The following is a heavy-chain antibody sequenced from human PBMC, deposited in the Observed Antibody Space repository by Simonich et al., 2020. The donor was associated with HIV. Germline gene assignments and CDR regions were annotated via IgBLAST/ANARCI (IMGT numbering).Heavy chain of an antibody. CDR1: GFTFDDYA. CDR2: ICWNRGSI. CDR3: AKDKGAYYGSGSPVY. V-gene: IGHV3-9*01. Sequence: EVQLVESGGGLVQPGRSLRLSCAASGFTFDDYAMHWVRQAPGMGLGVVSGICWNRGSICYADAVKVRFTISRDNAKNSLYLQMNSLRAEDTALYYCAKDKGAYYGSGSPVYWGQGTLVTVSS. J-gene: IGHJ4*02. D-gene: IGHD3-10*01.